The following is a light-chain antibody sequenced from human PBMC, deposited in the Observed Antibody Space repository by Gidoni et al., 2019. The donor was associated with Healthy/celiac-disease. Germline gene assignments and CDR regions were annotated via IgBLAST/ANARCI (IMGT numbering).Light chain of an antibody. CDR1: QGISNY. V-gene: IGKV1-27*01. CDR3: QKYNSAPFT. CDR2: AAS. Sequence: DIQITQSPSSLSASVGDRVTITCRASQGISNYLAWYQQKPWKVTKLLIYAASTLQSGVPSRFSGSGSGTDFTITISSLQHEDVATYYCQKYNSAPFTFXXXTKVDIK. J-gene: IGKJ3*01.